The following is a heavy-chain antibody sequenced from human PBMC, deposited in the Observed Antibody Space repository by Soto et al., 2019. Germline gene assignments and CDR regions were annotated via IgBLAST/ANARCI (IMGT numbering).Heavy chain of an antibody. CDR1: GFIFSGYG. V-gene: IGHV3-33*01. D-gene: IGHD3-22*01. Sequence: QVQLVESGGGVVQPGRSLRLSCAASGFIFSGYGMHWVRQAPGKGLEWVAVIWYDGSKKYYADSVEGRFTISRDDSKNTLYLQMNSLRAEDTAVYYCARDGDGNSHYSQFDYWGQGTLVTVSS. CDR2: IWYDGSKK. J-gene: IGHJ4*02. CDR3: ARDGDGNSHYSQFDY.